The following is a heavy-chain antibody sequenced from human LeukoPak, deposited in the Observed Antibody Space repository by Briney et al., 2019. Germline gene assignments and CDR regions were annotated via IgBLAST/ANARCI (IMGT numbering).Heavy chain of an antibody. CDR3: ARSFGVANTYYYYGMDV. Sequence: SETLSLTCTVSGGSISSYYWSWIRQPPGKGLEWIGYIYYSGSTNYNPSLKSRVTISVDTSKNQFSLKLSSVTAADTAVYYCARSFGVANTYYYYGMDVWGQGTAVTVSS. CDR2: IYYSGST. J-gene: IGHJ6*02. V-gene: IGHV4-59*12. CDR1: GGSISSYY. D-gene: IGHD3-3*01.